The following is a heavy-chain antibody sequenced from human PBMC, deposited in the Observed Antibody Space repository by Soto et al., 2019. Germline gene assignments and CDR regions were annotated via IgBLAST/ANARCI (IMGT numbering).Heavy chain of an antibody. CDR2: ISGSGGST. CDR1: GFTFSSYA. D-gene: IGHD2-2*01. CDR3: ANAPSTLVNPGDAFDI. Sequence: EVQLLESGGGLVQPGGSLRLSCAASGFTFSSYAMSWVRQAPGKGLEWVSAISGSGGSTYYADSVKGRFTISRDNSKNPLYLQMNSLGAEDTAVYYCANAPSTLVNPGDAFDIWGQGTMVTVSS. J-gene: IGHJ3*02. V-gene: IGHV3-23*01.